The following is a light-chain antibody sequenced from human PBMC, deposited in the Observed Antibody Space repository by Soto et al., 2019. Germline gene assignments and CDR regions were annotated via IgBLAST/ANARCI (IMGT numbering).Light chain of an antibody. CDR3: QQYNSYSYT. J-gene: IGKJ2*01. Sequence: DSQMTQSPSTLSASVGDRVTITCRASQSISSWLAWYQQKPGKAPKLLIYDASSLESGVPSRFSGSGSGTEFTLTISNLQPDDFATYYCQQYNSYSYTFGQGTKLEIK. CDR2: DAS. CDR1: QSISSW. V-gene: IGKV1-5*01.